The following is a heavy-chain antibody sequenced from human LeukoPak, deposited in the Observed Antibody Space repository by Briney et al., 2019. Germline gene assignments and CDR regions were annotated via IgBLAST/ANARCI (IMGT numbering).Heavy chain of an antibody. CDR2: ISYDGSNK. J-gene: IGHJ3*02. Sequence: GGSLRLSCAASGFTFSSYGMHWVRQAPGKGLEWVAVISYDGSNKYYADSVKGRFTISRDNSKNTLYLQMNSLRAEDTAVYYCARDVEEWLVSDAFDIWGQGTMVTVSS. CDR3: ARDVEEWLVSDAFDI. CDR1: GFTFSSYG. V-gene: IGHV3-30*03. D-gene: IGHD6-19*01.